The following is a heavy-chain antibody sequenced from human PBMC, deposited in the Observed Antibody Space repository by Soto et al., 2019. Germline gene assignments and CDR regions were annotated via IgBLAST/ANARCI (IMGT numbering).Heavy chain of an antibody. Sequence: GGSLILSCGSSGCTFSSYGMHLVRQAPGKGLEWVAVIWYDGSNKYYADSVKGRFTISRDNSKNTLYLQMNSLRAEDTAVYYCARDKDGVTGSRGMDVWGQGTTVTVSS. CDR2: IWYDGSNK. J-gene: IGHJ6*02. CDR3: ARDKDGVTGSRGMDV. D-gene: IGHD3-3*01. V-gene: IGHV3-33*01. CDR1: GCTFSSYG.